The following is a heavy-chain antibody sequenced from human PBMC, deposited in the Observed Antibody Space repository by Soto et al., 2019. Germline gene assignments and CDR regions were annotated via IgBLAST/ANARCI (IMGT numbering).Heavy chain of an antibody. V-gene: IGHV3-30-3*01. CDR3: ARGLLWFGELFRPAYGMDV. D-gene: IGHD3-10*01. J-gene: IGHJ6*02. CDR2: ISYDGSNK. Sequence: PGGSLRLSCAASGFTFSSYAMHWVRQAPGKGLEWVAVISYDGSNKYYADSVKGRFTISRDNSKNTLYLQMNSLRAEDTAVYYCARGLLWFGELFRPAYGMDVWGQGATVTVSS. CDR1: GFTFSSYA.